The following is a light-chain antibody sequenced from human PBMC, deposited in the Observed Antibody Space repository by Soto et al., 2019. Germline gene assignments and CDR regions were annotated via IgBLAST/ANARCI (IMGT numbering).Light chain of an antibody. CDR3: QQYNNWPLT. CDR2: GAS. V-gene: IGKV3-15*01. Sequence: EIVMTQSPATLSVSPGERATLSCRASQSVSSNLAWYHQKPGQAPRLLIYGASTRATGVPARFSGSGSGTEFTLTISSLQSEDFAVYHCQQYNNWPLTFGQGTKVEI. CDR1: QSVSSN. J-gene: IGKJ1*01.